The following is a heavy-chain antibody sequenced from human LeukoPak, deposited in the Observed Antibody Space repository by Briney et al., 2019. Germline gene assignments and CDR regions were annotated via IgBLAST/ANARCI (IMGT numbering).Heavy chain of an antibody. D-gene: IGHD1-20*01. CDR2: IYYSGST. CDR1: GGSISSGDYY. J-gene: IGHJ6*02. CDR3: ASSSYNWNDRHYYYYGMDV. V-gene: IGHV4-30-4*01. Sequence: PSQTLSLTCTVSGGSISSGDYYWSWIRQPAGKGLEWIGYIYYSGSTYYNPSLKSRVTISVDTSKNQFSLKLSSVTAADTAVYYCASSSYNWNDRHYYYYGMDVWGQGTTVTVSS.